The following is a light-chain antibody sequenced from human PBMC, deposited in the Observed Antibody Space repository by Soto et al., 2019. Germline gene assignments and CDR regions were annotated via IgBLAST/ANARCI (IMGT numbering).Light chain of an antibody. CDR2: DDN. V-gene: IGLV1-51*01. Sequence: QSVLTQPPSVSPAPGQKVTISCPGSSSDIGDDYVSWYQQVPGTAPKLLIYDDNKRPSGIPDRFSASKSGTSATLRITGLQTGDEADYYCVTWDSSLSVVVLGGGTKLTVL. CDR3: VTWDSSLSVVV. J-gene: IGLJ3*02. CDR1: SSDIGDDY.